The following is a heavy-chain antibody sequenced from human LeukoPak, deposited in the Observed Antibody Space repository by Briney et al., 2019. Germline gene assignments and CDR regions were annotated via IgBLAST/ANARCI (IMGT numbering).Heavy chain of an antibody. Sequence: GRSLRLSCAASEFTFTNFGIHWVRQAPGKGLEKVSFLSYDGSDKYCADSVKGRFTISRDNAKNSLYLQMNSLRAEDTAVYYCARSEGYHGYWGQGTLVTVSS. D-gene: IGHD5-12*01. V-gene: IGHV3-30*03. CDR3: ARSEGYHGY. J-gene: IGHJ4*02. CDR1: EFTFTNFG. CDR2: LSYDGSDK.